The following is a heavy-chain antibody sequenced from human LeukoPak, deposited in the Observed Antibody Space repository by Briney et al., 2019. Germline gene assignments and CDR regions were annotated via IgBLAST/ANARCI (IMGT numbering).Heavy chain of an antibody. V-gene: IGHV3-30*02. CDR1: GFTFSSYG. J-gene: IGHJ5*02. CDR3: AKDTMPPKAGFHP. D-gene: IGHD2-2*01. Sequence: PGGSLRLSCAASGFTFSSYGMHWVRQAPGKGLEWVAFIRYDGSNKYYADSVNGRLTISRDNSKNTLYLQMNSLRTEDTAVFYCAKDTMPPKAGFHPWGQGTLVTVSS. CDR2: IRYDGSNK.